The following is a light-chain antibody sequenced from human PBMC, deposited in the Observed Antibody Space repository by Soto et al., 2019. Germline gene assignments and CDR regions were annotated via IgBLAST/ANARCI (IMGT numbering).Light chain of an antibody. CDR3: SSYTSSNHYV. Sequence: QSVLTQPASVSGSPGQSITISCTGTSSDVGGYNYVSWYQQHPGKAPKLMIYDVSNRPSGVSNRFSGSKSGNTASLTISGLQAEDEGDYYCSSYTSSNHYVFGTGTKVXVL. V-gene: IGLV2-14*01. CDR2: DVS. J-gene: IGLJ1*01. CDR1: SSDVGGYNY.